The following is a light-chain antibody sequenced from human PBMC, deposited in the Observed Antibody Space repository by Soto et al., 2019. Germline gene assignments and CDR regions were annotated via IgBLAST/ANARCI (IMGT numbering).Light chain of an antibody. V-gene: IGKV3-20*01. CDR1: QSVTSNY. J-gene: IGKJ1*01. CDR2: GAS. CDR3: QQYGSSPRT. Sequence: IVLTQSPVTLSFSPCEIATLSCGSSQSVTSNYLAWYQQKPGQAPRLLIFGASIRVTGIPDRFSGSGSGTDFTLTISRLEPEDFAVYYCQQYGSSPRTFGQGTKVDIK.